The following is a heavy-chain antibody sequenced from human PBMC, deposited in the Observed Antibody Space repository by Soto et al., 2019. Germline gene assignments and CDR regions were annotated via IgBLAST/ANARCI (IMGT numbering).Heavy chain of an antibody. D-gene: IGHD3-16*01. CDR3: ARGGTTGGLDV. CDR2: TSYDGSDK. CDR1: GFTFRSYV. J-gene: IGHJ1*01. Sequence: QVQLVESGGGVVQPGSSLRVSCVGSGFTFRSYVIHWVRQAPGKGLEWVALTSYDGSDKYYDDSVRGRFTISRDNSRNTVDLQMDRLRLEDTALYYCARGGTTGGLDVWGQGTLVSVS. V-gene: IGHV3-33*05.